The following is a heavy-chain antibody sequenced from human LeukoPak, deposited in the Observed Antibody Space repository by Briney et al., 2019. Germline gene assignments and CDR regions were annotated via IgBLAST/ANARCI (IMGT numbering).Heavy chain of an antibody. V-gene: IGHV1-46*01. CDR1: GYTFTSYY. CDR2: INPSGGST. CDR3: ARVGNEYSSSSGYYYYYYMDV. Sequence: GSSVKVSCKASGYTFTSYYMHWVRQAPGQGLEWMGIINPSGGSTSYAQKFQGRVTMTRDMSTSTVYMELSSLRSEDTAVYYCARVGNEYSSSSGYYYYYYMDVWGKGTTVTVSS. D-gene: IGHD6-6*01. J-gene: IGHJ6*03.